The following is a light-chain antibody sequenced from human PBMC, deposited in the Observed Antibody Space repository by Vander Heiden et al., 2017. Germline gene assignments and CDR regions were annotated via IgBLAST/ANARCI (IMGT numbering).Light chain of an antibody. CDR1: QSVFHTSIHKNF. V-gene: IGKV4-1*01. J-gene: IGKJ5*01. Sequence: DIVMTQSPDSLAVSLGEGATINCKSSQSVFHTSIHKNFLAWYQQKPGQSPRLLISWASTRDSGVPDRFSGSGSGADFTLTISSLQAEDVAVYYCQQYYSLPLTFGQGTRLEIK. CDR2: WAS. CDR3: QQYYSLPLT.